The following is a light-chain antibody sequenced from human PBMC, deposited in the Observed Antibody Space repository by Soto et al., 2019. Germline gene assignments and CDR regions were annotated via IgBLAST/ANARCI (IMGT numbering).Light chain of an antibody. V-gene: IGLV2-23*01. Sequence: QPVLTQPASVSGSPGQSITISCTGTSGDVGTYNLVSWYQHYPGKAPKLIIYEDTKRPSGVSNRFSGSKSGNTASLTISGLQAEDEADYFCCSHAGSFTYLAFGGGTKVTVL. CDR1: SGDVGTYNL. CDR2: EDT. J-gene: IGLJ2*01. CDR3: CSHAGSFTYLA.